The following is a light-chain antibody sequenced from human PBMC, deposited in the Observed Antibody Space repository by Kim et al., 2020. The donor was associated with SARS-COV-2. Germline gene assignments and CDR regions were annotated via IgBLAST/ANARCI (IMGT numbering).Light chain of an antibody. Sequence: APGKTARISWRGTNLGGKSVNWYQQGPGQAPVRVIYYDADRPSGIPERFSGSNSGNTATLTISGVEAGDEADYYCQVWDTSTEHILFGGGTQLTVL. CDR3: QVWDTSTEHIL. CDR2: YDA. J-gene: IGLJ2*01. CDR1: NLGGKS. V-gene: IGLV3-21*04.